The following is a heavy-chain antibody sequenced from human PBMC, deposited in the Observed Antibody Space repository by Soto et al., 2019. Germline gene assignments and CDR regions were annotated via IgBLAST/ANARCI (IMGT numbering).Heavy chain of an antibody. CDR3: ARDGEQLAFDY. CDR1: GGSISSGGYY. D-gene: IGHD6-13*01. V-gene: IGHV4-31*03. J-gene: IGHJ4*02. Sequence: SETLPLTCTVSGGSISSGGYYWSWIRQHPGKGLEWIGHIYYSGSTYYNPSLKSRVTISVDTSKNQFSLKLSSVTAADTAVYYCARDGEQLAFDYWGQGTLVTVSS. CDR2: IYYSGST.